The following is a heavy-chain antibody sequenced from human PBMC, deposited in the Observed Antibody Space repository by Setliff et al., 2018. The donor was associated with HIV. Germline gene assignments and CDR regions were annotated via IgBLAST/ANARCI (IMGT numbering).Heavy chain of an antibody. D-gene: IGHD4-17*01. CDR1: GFTFSSYA. CDR3: AKDPTHDSYGDYYWYFDL. V-gene: IGHV3-23*01. Sequence: GGSLRLSCAPSGFTFSSYAMNWVRQAPGKGLEWVSAIVGSGDGTYYGDSVKGRLTISRDNSKNTLYLQMNSLRAEDTAVYYCAKDPTHDSYGDYYWYFDLWGRGTLVTVSS. J-gene: IGHJ2*01. CDR2: IVGSGDGT.